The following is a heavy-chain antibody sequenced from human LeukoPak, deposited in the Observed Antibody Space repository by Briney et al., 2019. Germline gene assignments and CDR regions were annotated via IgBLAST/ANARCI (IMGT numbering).Heavy chain of an antibody. V-gene: IGHV4-61*02. J-gene: IGHJ4*02. D-gene: IGHD3-10*01. CDR2: IYTSGST. Sequence: MPSQTLSLTCTVSGGSISSGGYYWSWIRQPAGKGLEWIGRIYTSGSTNYNPSLKSRVTMSVDTSKNQFSLQLSSVTAADTAVYYCATTGGYYYGSGYGYWGQGTLVTVSS. CDR1: GGSISSGGYY. CDR3: ATTGGYYYGSGYGY.